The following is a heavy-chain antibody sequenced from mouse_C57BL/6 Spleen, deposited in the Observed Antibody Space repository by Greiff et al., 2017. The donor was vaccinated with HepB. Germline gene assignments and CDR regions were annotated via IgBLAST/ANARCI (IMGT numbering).Heavy chain of an antibody. V-gene: IGHV1-18*01. J-gene: IGHJ3*01. CDR3: ARSEDYYGNSAWFAY. CDR2: INPNNGGT. CDR1: GYTFTDYN. D-gene: IGHD2-1*01. Sequence: VQLQQSGPELVKPGASVKIPCKASGYTFTDYNMDWVKQSHGKSLEWIGDINPNNGGTIYNQKFKGKATLTVDKSSSTAYMELRSLTSEDTAVYYCARSEDYYGNSAWFAYWGQGTRVTVSA.